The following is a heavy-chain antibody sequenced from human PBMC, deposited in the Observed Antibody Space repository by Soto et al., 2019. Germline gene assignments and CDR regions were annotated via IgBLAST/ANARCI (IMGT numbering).Heavy chain of an antibody. CDR3: ARPQGYCSGGSCHYYYGMDV. CDR2: ISYDGSNK. D-gene: IGHD2-15*01. Sequence: GGSLRLSCAASGFTFSSYAMHWVRQAPGKGLEWVAVISYDGSNKYYADSVKGRFTISRDNSKNTLYLQMNSLRAEDTAVYYCARPQGYCSGGSCHYYYGMDVWGQGTTVTVS. CDR1: GFTFSSYA. J-gene: IGHJ6*02. V-gene: IGHV3-30-3*01.